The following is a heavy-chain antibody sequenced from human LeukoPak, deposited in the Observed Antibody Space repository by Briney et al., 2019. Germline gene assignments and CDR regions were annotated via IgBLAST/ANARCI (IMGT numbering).Heavy chain of an antibody. CDR3: ARDSYGGNLGVPFDY. CDR1: GFTFSSYS. V-gene: IGHV3-48*04. CDR2: ISSSSSTI. D-gene: IGHD4-23*01. J-gene: IGHJ4*02. Sequence: GGSLRLSCAASGFTFSSYSMNWVRQAPGKGLEWVSYISSSSSTIYYADSVKGRFTISRDNAKNSLYLQMNSLRAEDTAVYYCARDSYGGNLGVPFDYWGQGTLVTVSS.